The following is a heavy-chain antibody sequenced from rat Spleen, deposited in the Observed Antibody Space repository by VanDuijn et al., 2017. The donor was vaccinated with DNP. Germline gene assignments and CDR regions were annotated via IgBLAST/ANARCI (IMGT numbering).Heavy chain of an antibody. CDR1: GFTFSDYS. CDR3: ARSNNYYFDY. J-gene: IGHJ2*01. Sequence: EVQLVESGGGLVQPGRSMKLSCTASGFTFSDYSMAWVLQAPTKGLEWVASITNSGGSTYYRDSVKGRFTISRDNAKSTLYLQMESLRSEDTATYYCARSNNYYFDYWGQGVMVTVSS. D-gene: IGHD1-10*01. CDR2: ITNSGGST. V-gene: IGHV5-25*01.